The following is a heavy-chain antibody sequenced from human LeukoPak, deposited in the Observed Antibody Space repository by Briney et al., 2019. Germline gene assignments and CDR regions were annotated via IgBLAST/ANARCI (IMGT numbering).Heavy chain of an antibody. CDR1: GLTFSNYW. D-gene: IGHD1-1*01. Sequence: GGSLRLSCVGSGLTFSNYWMNWVRQAPGKGPEWVANISPDGRQKTYVDSLKGRFTVSRDNAKKSLYLQLNGLEAEDTAVYFCAGWNEDSNPWGLGTMVTVSS. J-gene: IGHJ1*01. V-gene: IGHV3-7*01. CDR2: ISPDGRQK. CDR3: AGWNEDSNP.